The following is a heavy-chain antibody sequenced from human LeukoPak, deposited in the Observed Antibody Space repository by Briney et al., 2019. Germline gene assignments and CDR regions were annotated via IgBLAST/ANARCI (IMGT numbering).Heavy chain of an antibody. CDR1: GGSINSRNYF. CDR2: IKYSGSN. Sequence: SETLSLTCTVSGGSINSRNYFWGWIRQPPGKGLEWIGSIKYSGSNYYKPSLQSRVTISVDTSKSQFSLKLSSVTAADTAVYYCASVDYNWLYFHYWGQGTLVTVS. V-gene: IGHV4-39*01. J-gene: IGHJ4*02. CDR3: ASVDYNWLYFHY. D-gene: IGHD1-20*01.